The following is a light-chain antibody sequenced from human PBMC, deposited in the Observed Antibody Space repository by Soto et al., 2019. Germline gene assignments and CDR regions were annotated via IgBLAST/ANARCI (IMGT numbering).Light chain of an antibody. Sequence: DIQMTQFPSSLSASVGDRVTITCRASQGIRTDLAWYQQKPGKAPKRLIYAASSLQSGVQSRFSGSGSWTEFPLAISSLQPEDFATFYCLQHSTYPLTYGQGTKVEIK. V-gene: IGKV1-17*01. CDR1: QGIRTD. CDR2: AAS. CDR3: LQHSTYPLT. J-gene: IGKJ1*01.